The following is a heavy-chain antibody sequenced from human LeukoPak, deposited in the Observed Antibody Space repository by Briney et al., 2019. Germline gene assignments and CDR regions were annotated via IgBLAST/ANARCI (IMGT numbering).Heavy chain of an antibody. CDR2: IWSDGSNK. CDR1: GFIFNNYG. CDR3: ARCRDSVSYNLLRY. Sequence: SGGSLRLSCAAAGFIFNNYGIHWVRQAPGKGLEWVAVIWSDGSNKYHADSAKGRFTISRDNSKNTVFLQMDRLRVDDTAMYYCARCRDSVSYNLLRYWGQGSLVTVSS. V-gene: IGHV3-33*02. D-gene: IGHD1-26*01. J-gene: IGHJ4*02.